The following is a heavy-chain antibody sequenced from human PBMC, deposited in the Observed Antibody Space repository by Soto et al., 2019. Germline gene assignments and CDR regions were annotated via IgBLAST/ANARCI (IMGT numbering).Heavy chain of an antibody. D-gene: IGHD3-3*01. V-gene: IGHV4-34*01. Sequence: SDTLSLTCAVYGGSFSGYYWSWIRQPPGKGLEWIGEINHSGSTNYNPSLKSRVTISVDTSKNQFSLKLSSVTAADTAVYYCARGQTYYDFWSGPYGMDVWGQGTTVTVSS. CDR1: GGSFSGYY. CDR3: ARGQTYYDFWSGPYGMDV. J-gene: IGHJ6*02. CDR2: INHSGST.